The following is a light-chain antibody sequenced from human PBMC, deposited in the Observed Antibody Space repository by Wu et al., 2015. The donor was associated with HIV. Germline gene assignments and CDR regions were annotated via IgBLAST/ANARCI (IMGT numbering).Light chain of an antibody. Sequence: DIQMTQSPPSLSASVGDRVTITCQASQGIKYYLNWYQQKPGKAPKLLLYDASNLELGVPSRFSGSGSGTDFTLIISSLQPEDIATYYCQQYDNLPLTFGGGTEGGDQT. CDR2: DAS. CDR1: QGIKYY. CDR3: QQYDNLPLT. V-gene: IGKV1-33*01. J-gene: IGKJ4*01.